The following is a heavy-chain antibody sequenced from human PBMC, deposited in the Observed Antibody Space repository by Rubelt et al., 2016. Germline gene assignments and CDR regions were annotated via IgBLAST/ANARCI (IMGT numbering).Heavy chain of an antibody. CDR2: IRQDGNEI. J-gene: IGHJ6*02. V-gene: IGHV3-7*01. Sequence: WVANIRQDGNEIYYVDSVKGRFTISRDNAKESLYLQMNSLRAADTAVYYCAREGVKGSRKDGMDVWGQGTTVTVSS. CDR3: AREGVKGSRKDGMDV. D-gene: IGHD2-8*01.